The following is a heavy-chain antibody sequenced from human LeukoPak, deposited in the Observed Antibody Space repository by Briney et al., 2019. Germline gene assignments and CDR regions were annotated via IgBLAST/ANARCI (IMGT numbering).Heavy chain of an antibody. J-gene: IGHJ3*02. Sequence: SETLSLTCTVSGGSISSGDYYWSWIRQPPGKGVEWIGYIYYSGSTYYNPSLKSRVTISVDTSKNQFSLKLSSVTAADTAVYYCARARWELLSAFDIWGQGTMVTVSS. D-gene: IGHD1-26*01. CDR3: ARARWELLSAFDI. V-gene: IGHV4-30-4*08. CDR2: IYYSGST. CDR1: GGSISSGDYY.